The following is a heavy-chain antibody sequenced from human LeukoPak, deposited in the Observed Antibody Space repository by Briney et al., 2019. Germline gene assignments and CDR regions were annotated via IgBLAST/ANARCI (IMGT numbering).Heavy chain of an antibody. Sequence: PSQTLSLTCTVSGGSISSSSYYWGWIRQPPGKGLEWIGSIYYSGSTNYNPSLKSRVTISVDTSKNQFSLKLSSVTAADTAVYYCARDGSDSNYNYYYYYMDVWGKGTTVTVSS. CDR1: GGSISSSSYY. CDR2: IYYSGST. V-gene: IGHV4-39*07. CDR3: ARDGSDSNYNYYYYYMDV. D-gene: IGHD4-11*01. J-gene: IGHJ6*03.